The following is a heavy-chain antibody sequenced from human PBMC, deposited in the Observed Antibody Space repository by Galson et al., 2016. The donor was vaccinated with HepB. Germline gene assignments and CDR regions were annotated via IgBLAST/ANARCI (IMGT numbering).Heavy chain of an antibody. J-gene: IGHJ3*01. Sequence: SLRLSCAASGFTFSDYYMTWIRQAPGKGLEWVSYISSNSTYTKYADSVKGRFTISRDNAKSSLYLQVNGLRAEDTAIYYCARVSRYCPDGCCFADFWGQGTMVTVSS. CDR2: ISSNSTYT. CDR1: GFTFSDYY. CDR3: ARVSRYCPDGCCFADF. D-gene: IGHD2-15*01. V-gene: IGHV3-11*05.